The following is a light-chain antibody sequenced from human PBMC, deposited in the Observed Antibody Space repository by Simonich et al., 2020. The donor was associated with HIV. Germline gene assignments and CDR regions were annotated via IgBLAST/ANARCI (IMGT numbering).Light chain of an antibody. CDR1: QSISSW. J-gene: IGKJ2*01. Sequence: LQMTQSPSTLSASLGTRVTITCRASQSISSWLSWYQQKPGKAPKLLIYAASSLQSGVPSRFSGSGSGTDFTLTINSLQPEDFATYYCHQSYSNPRTFGQGTKLEIK. CDR3: HQSYSNPRT. V-gene: IGKV1-39*01. CDR2: AAS.